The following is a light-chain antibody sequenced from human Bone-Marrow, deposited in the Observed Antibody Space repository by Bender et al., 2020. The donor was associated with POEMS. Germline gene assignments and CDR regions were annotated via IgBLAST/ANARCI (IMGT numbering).Light chain of an antibody. CDR1: SSDVGGYNF. Sequence: QSALTQPPSASGSPGQSVTVSCTGTSSDVGGYNFVSWYQQHPGKAPKLIIYEVTKRPSGVPDRFSGSKSGNTASLTISGLQAEDEAEYYCSSFTSSGTFVFGSGTKVTVL. CDR2: EVT. J-gene: IGLJ1*01. CDR3: SSFTSSGTFV. V-gene: IGLV2-8*01.